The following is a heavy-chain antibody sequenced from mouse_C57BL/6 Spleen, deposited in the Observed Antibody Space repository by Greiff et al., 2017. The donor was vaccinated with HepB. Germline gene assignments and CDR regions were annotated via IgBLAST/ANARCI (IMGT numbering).Heavy chain of an antibody. CDR1: GFTFSSYG. V-gene: IGHV5-6*02. CDR3: ARHGAYDYFDY. J-gene: IGHJ2*01. Sequence: DVMLVESGGDLVKPGGSLKLSCAASGFTFSSYGMSWVRQTPDKRLEWVATISSGGSYTYYPDSVKGRFTISRDNAKNTLYLQMSSLKSEDTAMYYCARHGAYDYFDYWGQGTTLTVSS. CDR2: ISSGGSYT. D-gene: IGHD1-1*02.